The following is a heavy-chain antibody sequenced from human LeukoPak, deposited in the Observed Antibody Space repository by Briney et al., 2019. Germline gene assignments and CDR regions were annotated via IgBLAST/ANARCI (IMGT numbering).Heavy chain of an antibody. CDR2: ISGSGGST. J-gene: IGHJ4*02. D-gene: IGHD3-10*01. CDR1: GFTFSSYA. CDR3: ATDSYVSGSYYRLFY. V-gene: IGHV3-23*01. Sequence: GGSLRLSCAASGFTFSSYAMSWVRQAPGKGLEWVSAISGSGGSTYYADSVKGRFTISRDNAKNTLYVQMNNLRAEDTAIYYCATDSYVSGSYYRLFYWGQGTLVTVSS.